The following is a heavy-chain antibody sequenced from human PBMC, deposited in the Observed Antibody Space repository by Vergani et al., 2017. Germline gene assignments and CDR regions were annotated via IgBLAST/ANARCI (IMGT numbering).Heavy chain of an antibody. CDR2: ISWTSGAV. D-gene: IGHD5-12*01. J-gene: IGHJ3*01. Sequence: EVDLVESGGGLAQPGGSLRLSCEASGITFWKFGMHWVRQGPGKGLEWVSGISWTSGAVDSADSVRGRFTISRDNDKKSLFLEMNSMRFEDTAVYFCTKGSCYYHDSDGHGYDPYTGFDLWGQGTLVTVSS. CDR3: TKGSCYYHDSDGHGYDPYTGFDL. V-gene: IGHV3-9*01. CDR1: GITFWKFG.